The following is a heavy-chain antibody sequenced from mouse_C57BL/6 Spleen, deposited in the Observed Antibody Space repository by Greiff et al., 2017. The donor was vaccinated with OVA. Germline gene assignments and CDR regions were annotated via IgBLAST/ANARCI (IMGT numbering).Heavy chain of an antibody. J-gene: IGHJ4*01. CDR3: TRETTVVANYAMDY. Sequence: VQLQQSGTVLVRPGASVKMSCKTSGYTFTSYWMHWVKQRPGQGLEWIGAIYPGNSDTSYNQKFKGKAKLTAVTSASTAYMELNSLTNEDSAVYYCTRETTVVANYAMDYWGQGTSVTVSS. CDR2: IYPGNSDT. V-gene: IGHV1-5*01. CDR1: GYTFTSYW. D-gene: IGHD1-1*01.